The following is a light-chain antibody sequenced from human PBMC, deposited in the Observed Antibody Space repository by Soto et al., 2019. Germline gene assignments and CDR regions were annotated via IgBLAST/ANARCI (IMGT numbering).Light chain of an antibody. CDR2: RAS. Sequence: IVMTQSPATLSVSPGESATLSRRASQSVGTNLAWYQQTPGQAPRVLIHRASTRATGIPARFSGSGSDTEFTLTISGLQSEDFAIYYCQQYNNWPPYSFGQGTKLENK. CDR1: QSVGTN. J-gene: IGKJ2*01. CDR3: QQYNNWPPYS. V-gene: IGKV3-15*01.